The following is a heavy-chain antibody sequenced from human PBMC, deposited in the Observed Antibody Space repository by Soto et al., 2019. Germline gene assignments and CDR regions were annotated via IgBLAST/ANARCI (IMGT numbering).Heavy chain of an antibody. Sequence: PGGSLRLSCAASGFTFSSYGMHWVRQAPGKGLEWVAVIWYDGSNKYYADSVKGRFTISRDNSKNTLYLQMNSLRAEDTAVYYCARGEDDFWSGYYYGMDVWGQGTTVTVSS. CDR3: ARGEDDFWSGYYYGMDV. D-gene: IGHD3-3*01. J-gene: IGHJ6*02. V-gene: IGHV3-33*01. CDR2: IWYDGSNK. CDR1: GFTFSSYG.